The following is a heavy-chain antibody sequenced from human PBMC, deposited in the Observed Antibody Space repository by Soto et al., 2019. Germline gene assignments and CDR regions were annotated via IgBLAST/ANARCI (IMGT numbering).Heavy chain of an antibody. CDR3: ARGRGRIAARPGGVTRYYGMDV. J-gene: IGHJ6*02. V-gene: IGHV4-34*01. D-gene: IGHD6-6*01. CDR1: VGSCSGYY. CDR2: INHSGST. Sequence: AETLSLTCSVYVGSCSGYYWSWVRQPPGKGLEWIGEINHSGSTNYNPSLKSRVTISVDTSKNQFSLKPSSVTAADTAVYYCARGRGRIAARPGGVTRYYGMDVWGQGTTVTVSS.